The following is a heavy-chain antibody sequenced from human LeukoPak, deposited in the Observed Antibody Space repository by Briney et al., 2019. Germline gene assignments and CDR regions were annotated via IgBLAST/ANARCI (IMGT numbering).Heavy chain of an antibody. V-gene: IGHV3-23*01. CDR1: GFTFSSYG. CDR3: AKWPRAVTTYYYYYMDV. D-gene: IGHD4-17*01. J-gene: IGHJ6*03. Sequence: GGSLRLSCAASGFTFSSYGMSWVRQAPGKGLEWVSAISGSGGSTYYADSVKGRFTISRDNSKNTLYLQMNSLRAEDTAVYYCAKWPRAVTTYYYYYMDVWGKGTTVTISS. CDR2: ISGSGGST.